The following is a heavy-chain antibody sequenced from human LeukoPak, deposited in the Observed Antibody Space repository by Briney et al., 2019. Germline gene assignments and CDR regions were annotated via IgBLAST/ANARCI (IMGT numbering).Heavy chain of an antibody. V-gene: IGHV3-23*01. D-gene: IGHD7-27*01. CDR2: ISGSGEST. CDR1: GFTFSNYA. J-gene: IGHJ4*02. Sequence: GGSLRLSXAASGFTFSNYAITWIRQAPGKGLEWVSEISGSGESTYYGDSVKGRFTISRDNSKNTLYLQMNSLRAGDTAVYYCAREHWDFDYWGQGTLVTVSS. CDR3: AREHWDFDY.